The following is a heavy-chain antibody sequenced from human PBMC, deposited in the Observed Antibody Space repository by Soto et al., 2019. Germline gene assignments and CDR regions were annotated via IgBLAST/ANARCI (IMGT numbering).Heavy chain of an antibody. J-gene: IGHJ6*02. Sequence: QVQLEQSGAEVKKPGSSVKVSCKASGGTFSNSAISWVRQAPGQGLEWMGGIMPIFRTPDYAQKFQGRVTIPADESTSTAYREWSGRRSDDTAVYYCARDKDRVQLGGTYYSRLAVWGQGTTVTVSS. CDR3: ARDKDRVQLGGTYYSRLAV. D-gene: IGHD1-1*01. CDR1: GGTFSNSA. CDR2: IMPIFRTP. V-gene: IGHV1-69*12.